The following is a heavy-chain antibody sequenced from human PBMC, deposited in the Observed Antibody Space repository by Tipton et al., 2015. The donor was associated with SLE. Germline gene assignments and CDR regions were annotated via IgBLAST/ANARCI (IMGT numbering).Heavy chain of an antibody. J-gene: IGHJ2*01. CDR3: ARVGFTEMATTPQGHFDL. V-gene: IGHV4-61*02. CDR2: IYTSGST. Sequence: TLSLTCTVSGGSISSGSYYWSWIRQPAGKGLEWIGRIYTSGSTNYNPSLKSRVTISVDTSKNQFSLKLSSVTAADTAVYYCARVGFTEMATTPQGHFDLWGRGTLVTVSS. D-gene: IGHD5-24*01. CDR1: GGSISSGSYY.